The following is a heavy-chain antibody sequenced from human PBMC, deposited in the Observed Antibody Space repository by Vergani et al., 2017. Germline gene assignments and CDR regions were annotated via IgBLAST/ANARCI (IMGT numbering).Heavy chain of an antibody. J-gene: IGHJ5*01. V-gene: IGHV2-70*04. CDR2: IDWDNTK. D-gene: IGHD3-10*01. CDR3: ARTSGKTITCHCEACWFDS. CDR1: GFSLSSGGMR. Sequence: QVTLKESGPALVKPTQTLTLTCSLSGFSLSSGGMRVSWIRQPPGKALEWLARIDWDNTKVYSSSLKSRLFISKDISKNEVVLPMTNMDPVDTATYDCARTSGKTITCHCEACWFDSWGQGILVTVSS.